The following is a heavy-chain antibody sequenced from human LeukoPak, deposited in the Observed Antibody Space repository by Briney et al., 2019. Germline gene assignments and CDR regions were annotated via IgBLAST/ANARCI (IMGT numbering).Heavy chain of an antibody. Sequence: PSETLSLTCTVSGGPISSYYWSWIRQPPGKGLEWIGYIYYSGSTNYNPSLKSRVTISLDTSKNQFSLKLRSVTTADTAVYYCARENYFDYWGQGTVVTVSS. V-gene: IGHV4-59*01. J-gene: IGHJ4*02. CDR1: GGPISSYY. CDR2: IYYSGST. CDR3: ARENYFDY.